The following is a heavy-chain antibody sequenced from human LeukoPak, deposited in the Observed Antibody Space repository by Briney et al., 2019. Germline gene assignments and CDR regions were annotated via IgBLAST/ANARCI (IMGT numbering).Heavy chain of an antibody. CDR1: GGSVSSGTYF. CDR3: ASQTLTDDAFDI. CDR2: IYTSRRT. V-gene: IGHV4-61*02. Sequence: SETLSLTCTLSGGSVSSGTYFWNWIRQPAEKGLEWIGRIYTSRRTNYNPSLKSRVTLSVDTSKNQCSLKLTSVTAADTAVYYCASQTLTDDAFDIWGQGTMVTVSS. D-gene: IGHD1-20*01. J-gene: IGHJ3*02.